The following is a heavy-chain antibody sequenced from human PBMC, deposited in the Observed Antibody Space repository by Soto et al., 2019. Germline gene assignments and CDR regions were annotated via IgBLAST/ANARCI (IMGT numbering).Heavy chain of an antibody. D-gene: IGHD3-3*01. CDR3: ARVKYLLAEGLAPLYYFDY. J-gene: IGHJ4*02. CDR1: GFTFSSYV. Sequence: QVQLVESGGGVVQPGRSLRLSCAASGFTFSSYVMHWVRQAPGKGLEWVAVIWYDGSNKYYADSVKGRFTISRDNSKNTLYLQMNSLRAEDTAVYYCARVKYLLAEGLAPLYYFDYWGQGTLVTVSS. CDR2: IWYDGSNK. V-gene: IGHV3-33*01.